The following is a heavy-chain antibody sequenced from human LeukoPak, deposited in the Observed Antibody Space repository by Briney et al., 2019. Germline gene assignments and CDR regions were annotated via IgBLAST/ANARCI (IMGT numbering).Heavy chain of an antibody. CDR1: GGSISSYY. Sequence: SETLSLTCTVSGGSISSYYWSWIRQPPGKGLEWIGEINHSGSTNYNPSLKSRVTISVDTSKNQFSLKLSSVTAADTAVYYCATDRYSSSFDYWGQGTLVTVSS. V-gene: IGHV4-34*01. CDR2: INHSGST. CDR3: ATDRYSSSFDY. J-gene: IGHJ4*02. D-gene: IGHD6-13*01.